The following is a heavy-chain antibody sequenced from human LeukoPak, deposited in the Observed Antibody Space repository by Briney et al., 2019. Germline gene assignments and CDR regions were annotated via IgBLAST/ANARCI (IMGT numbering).Heavy chain of an antibody. D-gene: IGHD5-24*01. J-gene: IGHJ4*02. CDR3: ARGRAPWAPPFY. CDR2: IYYGGST. Sequence: SETLSLTCTVSGGSISSYYWSWIRQPPGKGLEWIGYIYYGGSTNYNPSLKSRVTISVDTSKNQFSLKLSSVTAADTAVYYCARGRAPWAPPFYWGQGTLVTVSS. V-gene: IGHV4-59*01. CDR1: GGSISSYY.